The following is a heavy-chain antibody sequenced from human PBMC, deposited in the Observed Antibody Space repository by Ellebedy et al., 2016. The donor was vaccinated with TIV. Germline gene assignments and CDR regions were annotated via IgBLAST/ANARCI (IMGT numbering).Heavy chain of an antibody. D-gene: IGHD3-10*01. CDR2: INHSGST. CDR1: GGSFSGYY. V-gene: IGHV4-34*01. J-gene: IGHJ5*02. CDR3: ASRAMVRGVIWFDP. Sequence: GSLRLXCAVYGGSFSGYYWSWIRQPPGKGLEWIGEINHSGSTNYNPSLKSRVTISVDTSKNQFSLKLSSVTAADTAVYYCASRAMVRGVIWFDPWGQGTLVTVSS.